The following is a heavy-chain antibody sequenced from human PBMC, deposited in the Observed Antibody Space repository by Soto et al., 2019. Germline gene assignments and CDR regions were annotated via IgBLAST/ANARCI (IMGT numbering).Heavy chain of an antibody. CDR3: ARDFDSSGYTFDY. J-gene: IGHJ4*02. V-gene: IGHV4-59*01. CDR1: GGSISSYY. Sequence: SETLSLTCTVSGGSISSYYWSWIRQPPGKGLEWIGYIYYSGSTNYNPSLKSRVTISVDTSKNQFSLKLSSVTAADTAVYYCARDFDSSGYTFDYWGQGTLVTVSS. CDR2: IYYSGST. D-gene: IGHD3-22*01.